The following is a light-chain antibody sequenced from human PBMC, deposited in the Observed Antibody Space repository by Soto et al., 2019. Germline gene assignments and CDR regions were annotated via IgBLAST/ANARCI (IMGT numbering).Light chain of an antibody. CDR2: GAA. CDR1: QSISSN. Sequence: EIVMTHSPAILSVSPGERATLSCRANQSISSNLAWYQQKPGQAPRLLIYGAATRATGIPDRFSGSGSGTDFTLTISRLEPEDFAVYYCQQYKNWPLFGQGTRLEI. CDR3: QQYKNWPL. V-gene: IGKV3-15*01. J-gene: IGKJ5*01.